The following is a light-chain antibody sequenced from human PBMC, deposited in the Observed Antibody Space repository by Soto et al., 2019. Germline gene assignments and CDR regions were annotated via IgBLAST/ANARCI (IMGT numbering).Light chain of an antibody. CDR3: SAYTSSSTWV. V-gene: IGLV2-14*01. CDR2: EVS. Sequence: QSALTQPASVSGSPGQSITISCTGTSTDIGFYNFVSWYQQHPGKAPRVVLFEVSNRPSGVSNRFSGSKSGNTASLTISGLQAEDEADYYCSAYTSSSTWVFGGGTKLTVL. CDR1: STDIGFYNF. J-gene: IGLJ3*02.